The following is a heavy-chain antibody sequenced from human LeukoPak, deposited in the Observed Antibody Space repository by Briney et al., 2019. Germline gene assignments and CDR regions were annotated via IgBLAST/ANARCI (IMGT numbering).Heavy chain of an antibody. CDR2: IYSGGST. Sequence: AGGSLRLSCAASGFTVSSNYMSWVRQAPGKGLEWVSVIYSGGSTYYADSVKGRFTISRDNSKNTLYLQMNSLRAEDTAVYYCARVRGYSGYGFFDYWGQGTLVTVSS. V-gene: IGHV3-66*02. CDR3: ARVRGYSGYGFFDY. J-gene: IGHJ4*02. D-gene: IGHD5-12*01. CDR1: GFTVSSNY.